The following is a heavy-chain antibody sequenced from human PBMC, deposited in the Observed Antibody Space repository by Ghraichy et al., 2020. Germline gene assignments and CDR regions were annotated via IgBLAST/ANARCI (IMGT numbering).Heavy chain of an antibody. D-gene: IGHD1-26*01. CDR2: INTKTENP. Sequence: ASVKVSCKASGYTFNCYSINWVRQAPGQGLVWFGCINTKTENPTYSRAFTGRFVFSLDTSVSTSYLQISTLKAEDTAGYYCARDKSVWYSNSWFDSWGQG. CDR3: ARDKSVWYSNSWFDS. CDR1: GYTFNCYS. V-gene: IGHV7-4-1*02. J-gene: IGHJ5*01.